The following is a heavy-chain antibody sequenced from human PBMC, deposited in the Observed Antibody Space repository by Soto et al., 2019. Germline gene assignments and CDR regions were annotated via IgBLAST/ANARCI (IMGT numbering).Heavy chain of an antibody. CDR2: IVPIVATA. D-gene: IGHD6-19*01. Sequence: QVQLVQSGAEVKRPGSSVKVSCKASGGTFSSHGISWVRQAPGQGLEWMGGIVPIVATANYAQKFQGRVTITADRSTSTAYMELSSLRSEDTAVSYFARADKGTVTGLDYWGQGTLVTVSS. J-gene: IGHJ4*02. CDR3: ARADKGTVTGLDY. V-gene: IGHV1-69*06. CDR1: GGTFSSHG.